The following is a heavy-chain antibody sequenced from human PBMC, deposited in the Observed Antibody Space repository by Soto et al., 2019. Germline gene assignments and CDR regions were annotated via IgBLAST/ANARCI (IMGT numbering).Heavy chain of an antibody. CDR2: IWYDGSSQ. D-gene: IGHD2-2*01. Sequence: QVQLVESGGGVVQPERSLRLSCSASGFTFSSFGMHWVRQAPGKGLEWVTLIWYDGSSQYYADSVKGRLTISRDNSKNTLYLQMNSLRAEDTAVYYCARAGDIVLVPAAIDPWGQGTLVTVSS. CDR3: ARAGDIVLVPAAIDP. V-gene: IGHV3-33*01. J-gene: IGHJ5*02. CDR1: GFTFSSFG.